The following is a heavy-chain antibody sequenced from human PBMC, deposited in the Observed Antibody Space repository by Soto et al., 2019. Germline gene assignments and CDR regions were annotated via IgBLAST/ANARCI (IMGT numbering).Heavy chain of an antibody. CDR2: ISSNGGST. D-gene: IGHD2-15*01. CDR3: ARDPGYCSGGSCYSAPFDI. V-gene: IGHV3-64*01. Sequence: GSLRLSCAASGFTFSSYAMHWVRQAPGKGLEYVSAISSNGGSTYYANSVKGRFTISRDNSKNTLYLQMGSLRAEDMAVYYCARDPGYCSGGSCYSAPFDIWGQGTMVTVS. J-gene: IGHJ3*02. CDR1: GFTFSSYA.